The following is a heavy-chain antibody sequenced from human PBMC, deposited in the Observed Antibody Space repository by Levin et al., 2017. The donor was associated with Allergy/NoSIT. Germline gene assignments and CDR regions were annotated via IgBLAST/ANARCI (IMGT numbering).Heavy chain of an antibody. V-gene: IGHV4-30-2*01. Sequence: SETLSLTCAVSGGSISSGGYSWSWIRQPPGKGLEWIGNIYLSGSTNDNPSLKSRVTMSVDRSKNQFSLQLSYVTAADSAVYYCARVAGYSYGYYIDYRGPGTLVTVSS. J-gene: IGHJ4*02. D-gene: IGHD5-18*01. CDR1: GGSISSGGYS. CDR3: ARVAGYSYGYYIDY. CDR2: IYLSGST.